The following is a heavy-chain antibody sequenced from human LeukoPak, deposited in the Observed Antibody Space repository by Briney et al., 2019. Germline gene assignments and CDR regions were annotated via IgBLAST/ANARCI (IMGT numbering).Heavy chain of an antibody. CDR3: AKDWTPHNRVYDCLDA. V-gene: IGHV3-23*01. CDR2: IGSGADL. CDR1: GFAFGVHA. D-gene: IGHD3-16*01. Sequence: PGGSLRLSCVGSGFAFGVHAMSWVRQAPGKGPEWVATIGSGADLFYAESVKGRFTISRDDPRNTVWLRMNSLRAEDTALYYCAKDWTPHNRVYDCLDAWGQRTQVTVSS. J-gene: IGHJ5*02.